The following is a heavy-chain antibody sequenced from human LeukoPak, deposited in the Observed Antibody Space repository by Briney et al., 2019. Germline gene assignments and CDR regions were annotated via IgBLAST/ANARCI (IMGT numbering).Heavy chain of an antibody. V-gene: IGHV1-69*13. CDR1: GGTFSSYA. Sequence: ASVKVSCKASGGTFSSYAISWVRQAPGQGLEWMGGIIPIFGTANYAQKFQGRVTITADESTSTAYMELSSLRSEDTAVYYCARDDGRYFDRLGHDAFDIWGQGTLVTVSS. D-gene: IGHD3-9*01. CDR3: ARDDGRYFDRLGHDAFDI. J-gene: IGHJ3*02. CDR2: IIPIFGTA.